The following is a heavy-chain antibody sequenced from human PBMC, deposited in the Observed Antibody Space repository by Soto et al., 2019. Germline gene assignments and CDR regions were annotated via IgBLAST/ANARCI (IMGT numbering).Heavy chain of an antibody. V-gene: IGHV3-23*01. Sequence: PGGSLRLSCVASGFTFSSYAMSWVRQAPGKGLEWVSTISGSGGTSYYTDSVKGRFTISRDNSKNTLYLQMNSLSAEDTALYYCAKDSGYFDWLGWGQGTLVTVSS. CDR2: ISGSGGTS. D-gene: IGHD3-9*01. J-gene: IGHJ4*02. CDR3: AKDSGYFDWLG. CDR1: GFTFSSYA.